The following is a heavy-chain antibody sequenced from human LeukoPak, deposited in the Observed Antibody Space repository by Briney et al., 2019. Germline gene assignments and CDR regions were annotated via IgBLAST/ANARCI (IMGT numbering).Heavy chain of an antibody. CDR2: ISSSSSTI. CDR1: GFTFSDYG. D-gene: IGHD3-10*01. CDR3: ARDEGYYYGSGSNFDY. J-gene: IGHJ4*02. V-gene: IGHV3-48*01. Sequence: PGGSLRLSCAASGFTFSDYGMHWVRQAPGKGLEWVSYISSSSSTIYYADSVKGRFTISRDNAKNSLYLQMNSLRAEDTAVYYCARDEGYYYGSGSNFDYWGQGTLVTVSS.